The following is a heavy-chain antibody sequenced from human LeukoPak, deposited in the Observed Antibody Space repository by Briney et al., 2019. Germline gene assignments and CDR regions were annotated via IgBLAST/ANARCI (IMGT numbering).Heavy chain of an antibody. CDR3: ARDGARTLFDWAGGDDY. CDR2: INPNSGGT. D-gene: IGHD3-9*01. CDR1: GYTFTGNY. J-gene: IGHJ4*02. Sequence: ASVKVSCKASGYTFTGNYIHWVRQAPGQGLEWMGWINPNSGGTNYAQKFQGRVTMTRDTSITTAYMEQSRLRSDDTAVYFCARDGARTLFDWAGGDDYWGQGTLVTVSS. V-gene: IGHV1-2*02.